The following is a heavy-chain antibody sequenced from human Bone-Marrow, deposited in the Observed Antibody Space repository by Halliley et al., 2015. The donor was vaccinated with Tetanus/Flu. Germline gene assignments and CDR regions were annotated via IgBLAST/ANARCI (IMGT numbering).Heavy chain of an antibody. CDR2: VYHSGSA. J-gene: IGHJ4*02. CDR1: GFYITTGFY. D-gene: IGHD2-2*01. CDR3: ARRLGYCSSTSCNFDY. Sequence: TLSLTCAVSGFYITTGFYWGWIRQPPGKGLEWIASVYHSGSAYYKPSLKSRVTISVDTSKNQFSLKLRYVTAADSGVYYCARRLGYCSSTSCNFDYWGQGTLVTVSS. V-gene: IGHV4-38-2*01.